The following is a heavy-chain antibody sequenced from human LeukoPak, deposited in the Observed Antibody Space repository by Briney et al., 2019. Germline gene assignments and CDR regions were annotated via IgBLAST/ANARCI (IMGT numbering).Heavy chain of an antibody. Sequence: GGSLRLSCAASGFTFSSTWMNWVRQGPGKGLEWVSRITSDGSSTIYADSVKGRFTISRDNAKNTLYLQMNSLRAEDTAVYYCARDFIAAAGYSFDYWGQGTLVTVSS. CDR2: ITSDGSST. D-gene: IGHD6-13*01. CDR3: ARDFIAAAGYSFDY. CDR1: GFTFSSTW. J-gene: IGHJ4*02. V-gene: IGHV3-74*01.